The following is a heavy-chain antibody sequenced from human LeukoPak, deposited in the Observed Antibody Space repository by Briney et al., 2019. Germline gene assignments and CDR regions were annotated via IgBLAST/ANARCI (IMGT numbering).Heavy chain of an antibody. CDR2: IYSGGYT. CDR1: GFTVTTNY. Sequence: GGSLRLSCAASGFTVTTNYMTWVRQAPGKGLEWVSIIYSGGYTDYADSVKGRFTISRDNSKNTLDLQMNSLRAEDTAVYYCARDGFSSGYPYDAFDIWGQGTMVTVSS. CDR3: ARDGFSSGYPYDAFDI. D-gene: IGHD3-22*01. V-gene: IGHV3-66*01. J-gene: IGHJ3*02.